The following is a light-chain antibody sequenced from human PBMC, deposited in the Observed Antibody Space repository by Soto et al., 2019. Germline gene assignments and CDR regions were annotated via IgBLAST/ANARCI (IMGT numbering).Light chain of an antibody. J-gene: IGKJ1*01. CDR1: QSISSN. CDR3: QQYNNWPPGT. Sequence: VMTQSPAILSVSPGERATLSCRASQSISSNLAWYQQKPGQAPRLLMFRASTRATGFPARFSGSGSGTEFTLTISSLQSEDFAVYYCQQYNNWPPGTFGHGTQVDIK. V-gene: IGKV3-15*01. CDR2: RAS.